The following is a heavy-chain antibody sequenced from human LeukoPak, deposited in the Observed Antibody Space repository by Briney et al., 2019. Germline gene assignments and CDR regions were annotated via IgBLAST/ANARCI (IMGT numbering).Heavy chain of an antibody. CDR3: ARDYADYDILTGDYFDY. CDR1: GFTFSTYR. J-gene: IGHJ4*02. CDR2: ISGSGGST. V-gene: IGHV3-23*01. Sequence: GGSLRLSCAASGFTFSTYRMSWVRQAPGKGLEWVSAISGSGGSTYYADSVKGRFTISRDNSKNTLYLQMNSLRAEDTAVYYCARDYADYDILTGDYFDYWGQGTLVTVSS. D-gene: IGHD3-9*01.